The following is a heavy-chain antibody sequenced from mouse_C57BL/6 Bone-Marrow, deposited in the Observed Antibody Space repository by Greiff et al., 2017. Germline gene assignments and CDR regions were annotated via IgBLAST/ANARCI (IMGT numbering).Heavy chain of an antibody. J-gene: IGHJ3*01. CDR3: ARVTILYPFAY. V-gene: IGHV5-4*01. CDR1: GFTFSSYA. D-gene: IGHD2-12*01. CDR2: ISDGGSYT. Sequence: EVQGVESGGGLVKPGGSLKLSCAASGFTFSSYAMSWVRQTPEKRLEWVATISDGGSYTYYPDNVKGRFTLSRDNAKNNLYLQMSHLKSEDTAMYYCARVTILYPFAYWGQGTLVTVSA.